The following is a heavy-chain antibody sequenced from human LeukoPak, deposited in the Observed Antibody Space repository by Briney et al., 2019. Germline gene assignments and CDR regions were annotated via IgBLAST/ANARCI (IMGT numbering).Heavy chain of an antibody. D-gene: IGHD3-9*01. CDR1: GGSISSYY. J-gene: IGHJ4*02. CDR2: IYTSGST. Sequence: SETLSLTCTVSGGSISSYYWSWIRQPAGKGLEWIGRIYTSGSTNYNPSLKSRVTMSVDTSKNQFSLKLSSVTAADTAVYYCARGRRYFDWLLRGYYFDYWGQGTLVTVSS. V-gene: IGHV4-4*07. CDR3: ARGRRYFDWLLRGYYFDY.